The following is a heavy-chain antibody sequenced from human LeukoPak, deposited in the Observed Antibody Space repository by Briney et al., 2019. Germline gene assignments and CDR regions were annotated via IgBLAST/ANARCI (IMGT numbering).Heavy chain of an antibody. CDR2: TRGSGGGT. V-gene: IGHV3-23*01. J-gene: IGHJ4*02. CDR3: AKGGIAAAGTSFYFDY. CDR1: GFTFNSFA. D-gene: IGHD6-13*01. Sequence: PGGSLTLSCAASGFTFNSFAMSWVRHAPGKGLEWVSATRGSGGGTYYADSVKGRFTISSDNSKNTLYLQMNSLRDEDTALYYCAKGGIAAAGTSFYFDYWGQGTLVTVSS.